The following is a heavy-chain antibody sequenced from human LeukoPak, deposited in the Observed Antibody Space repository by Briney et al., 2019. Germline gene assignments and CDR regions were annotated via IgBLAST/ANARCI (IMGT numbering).Heavy chain of an antibody. CDR1: GFTFSSYG. CDR2: IWFDGSNK. V-gene: IGHV3-33*01. Sequence: GGSLRLSCAASGFTFSSYGMHWVRQAPGKGLEWVAVIWFDGSNKYYADSVKGRFTISRDNAKNSLYLQMNSLRAEDTAVYYCARAWFGEFRVYYFDYWGQGTLVTVSS. D-gene: IGHD3-10*01. CDR3: ARAWFGEFRVYYFDY. J-gene: IGHJ4*02.